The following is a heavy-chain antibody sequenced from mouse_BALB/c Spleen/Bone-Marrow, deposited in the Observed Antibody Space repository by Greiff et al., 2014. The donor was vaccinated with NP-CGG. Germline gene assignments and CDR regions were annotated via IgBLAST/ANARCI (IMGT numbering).Heavy chain of an antibody. J-gene: IGHJ2*01. V-gene: IGHV5-17*02. Sequence: EVKLVESGGGLVQPGGSRKLSCAASGFTFSSFGMHWVRQAPEKGLEWVAYISDGSSTIYYADTVKGRFTIFRDNPKNTLFLQMTSLRSEDTAMYCCARLDVGGYWGQGTTLTVSS. CDR2: ISDGSSTI. CDR1: GFTFSSFG. CDR3: ARLDVGGY.